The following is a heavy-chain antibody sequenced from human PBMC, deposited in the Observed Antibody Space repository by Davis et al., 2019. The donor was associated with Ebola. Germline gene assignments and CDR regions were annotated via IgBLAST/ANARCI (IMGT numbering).Heavy chain of an antibody. CDR2: INPNSGGT. V-gene: IGHV1-2*04. D-gene: IGHD3-10*01. Sequence: ASVKVSCKASGYTFTSYAMHWVRQAPGQRLEWMGWINPNSGGTNYAQKFQGWVTMTRDTSISTAYMELSRLRSDDTAVYYCARATAMVRGVIITPGYFDYWGQGTLVTVSS. CDR3: ARATAMVRGVIITPGYFDY. J-gene: IGHJ4*02. CDR1: GYTFTSYA.